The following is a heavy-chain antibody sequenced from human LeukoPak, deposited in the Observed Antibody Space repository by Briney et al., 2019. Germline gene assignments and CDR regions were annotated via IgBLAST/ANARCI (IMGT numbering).Heavy chain of an antibody. CDR3: ASYPWFGELSRRGFDY. CDR2: FSGSGGST. V-gene: IGHV3-23*01. Sequence: GGSLRLSCAASGFTFNSYRMSWVPRAPGKGLEWVSDFSGSGGSTHYADSVKGRFSISRDNYKNTLYLQMNSLSAEDTAAYYCASYPWFGELSRRGFDYWGQGTLVTVSS. D-gene: IGHD3-10*01. CDR1: GFTFNSYR. J-gene: IGHJ4*02.